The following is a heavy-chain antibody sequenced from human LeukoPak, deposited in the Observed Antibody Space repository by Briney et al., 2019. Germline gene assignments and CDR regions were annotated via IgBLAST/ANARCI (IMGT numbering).Heavy chain of an antibody. V-gene: IGHV3-21*01. CDR3: ARDPLRYLRVGHYDY. CDR1: GFTFSRYP. Sequence: GGSLRLSCAASGFTFSRYPMNWVRQVPGKGLEWVSSIDYDSSHIYYAASVRGRFTISRDNARNSVYLQMNSLRVEDTAVYYCARDPLRYLRVGHYDYWGQGTLVAVSS. J-gene: IGHJ4*02. D-gene: IGHD3-9*01. CDR2: IDYDSSHI.